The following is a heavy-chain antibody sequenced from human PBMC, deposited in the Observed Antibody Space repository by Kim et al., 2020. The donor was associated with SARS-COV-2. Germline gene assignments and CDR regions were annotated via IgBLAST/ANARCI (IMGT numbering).Heavy chain of an antibody. V-gene: IGHV4-59*01. Sequence: TPALKSPVTISGNTSKNRFSLKLSSVTAADTAVYYCARYSSGWYLGAFDIWGQGTMVTVSS. CDR3: ARYSSGWYLGAFDI. J-gene: IGHJ3*02. D-gene: IGHD6-19*01.